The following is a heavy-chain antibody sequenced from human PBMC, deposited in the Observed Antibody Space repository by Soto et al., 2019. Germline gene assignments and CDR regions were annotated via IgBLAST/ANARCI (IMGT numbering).Heavy chain of an antibody. Sequence: GWSLGLSCAASGFTFSSYWMHWVRQAPGKGLVWVSRINSDGSSTSYADSVKGRFTISRDNAKNTLYLQMNSLRAEDTAVYYCARVVAARVGGWFDPWGQGTLVTV. D-gene: IGHD6-6*01. CDR1: GFTFSSYW. V-gene: IGHV3-74*01. CDR3: ARVVAARVGGWFDP. CDR2: INSDGSST. J-gene: IGHJ5*02.